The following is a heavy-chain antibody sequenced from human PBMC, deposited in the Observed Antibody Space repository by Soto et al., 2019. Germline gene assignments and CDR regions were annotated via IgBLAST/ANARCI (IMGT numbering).Heavy chain of an antibody. CDR2: MFYGVST. V-gene: IGHV4-39*01. J-gene: IGHJ4*02. CDR1: GSSINSSGYY. Sequence: QLQVQESGPGLVKPSETQSLTCTVSGSSINSSGYYWGWIRQPPGKGLEWIGSMFYGVSTYYNPSLKSRVTVSVDTSKNQFSLNLRSVTAADTAVYYCARLPSRHLVDYWGQGTLVTVSS. CDR3: ARLPSRHLVDY. D-gene: IGHD3-3*02.